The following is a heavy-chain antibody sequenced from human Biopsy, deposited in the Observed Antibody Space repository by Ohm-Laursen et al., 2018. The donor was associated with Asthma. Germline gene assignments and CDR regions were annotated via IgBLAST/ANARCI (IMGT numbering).Heavy chain of an antibody. CDR3: VRGSSSWHHGPFHYYYGLDV. CDR2: IYYSGTT. CDR1: GFTVSSNG. Sequence: LRLSCAASGFTVSSNGMSWVRQPPGKGLEWIGSIYYSGTTYYNPSLESRVTVSADTSKNQFSLKLTSVTAADTAVYYCVRGSSSWHHGPFHYYYGLDVWGQGTTATVSS. V-gene: IGHV4-59*04. J-gene: IGHJ6*02. D-gene: IGHD6-13*01.